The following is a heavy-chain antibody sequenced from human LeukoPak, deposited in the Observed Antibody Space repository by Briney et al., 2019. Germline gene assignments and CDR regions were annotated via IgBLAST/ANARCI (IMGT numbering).Heavy chain of an antibody. Sequence: SETLSLTCTVSGGSISSYYWSWIRQPPGKGLEWIGYIYYSGSTNYNPSLKSRVTISVDTSKNQFSLKLSSVTAADTAVYYCARVQGRYCSGGSCYSATPWGQGTLVTVSS. D-gene: IGHD2-15*01. J-gene: IGHJ5*02. CDR2: IYYSGST. CDR1: GGSISSYY. CDR3: ARVQGRYCSGGSCYSATP. V-gene: IGHV4-59*01.